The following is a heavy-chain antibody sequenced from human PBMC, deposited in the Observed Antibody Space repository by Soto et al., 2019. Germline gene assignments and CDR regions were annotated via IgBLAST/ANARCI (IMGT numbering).Heavy chain of an antibody. Sequence: PGGSLRLSCAASGFTFSSYGMHWVRQAPGKGLEWVAVIWYDGSNKYYADSVKGRFTISRDNSKNTLYLQMNSLRAEDTAVYYCARDPLSLGAGGMDVWGQGTTVTVSS. D-gene: IGHD3-16*01. CDR1: GFTFSSYG. J-gene: IGHJ6*02. V-gene: IGHV3-33*01. CDR3: ARDPLSLGAGGMDV. CDR2: IWYDGSNK.